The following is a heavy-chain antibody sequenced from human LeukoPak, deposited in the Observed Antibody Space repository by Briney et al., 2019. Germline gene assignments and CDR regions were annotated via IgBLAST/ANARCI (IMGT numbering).Heavy chain of an antibody. CDR3: ARDKEVVWGSESYFDY. CDR2: ISSSGSTI. CDR1: GFTFSDYY. V-gene: IGHV3-11*01. J-gene: IGHJ4*02. Sequence: GGSLRLSCAASGFTFSDYYMSWIRQAPGKGLEWVSYISSSGSTIYYADSVKGRFTISRDNAKNSLYLQMNSLRAEDTAVYYCARDKEVVWGSESYFDYWGQGTLVTVSS. D-gene: IGHD7-27*01.